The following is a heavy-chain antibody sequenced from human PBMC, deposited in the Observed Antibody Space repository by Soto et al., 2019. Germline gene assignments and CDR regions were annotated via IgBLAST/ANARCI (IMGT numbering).Heavy chain of an antibody. CDR1: GFTFSSYG. CDR2: IWYDGSNK. CDR3: ARAGVQLELDYYYYYMDV. Sequence: HPGGSLRLSCAASGFTFSSYGMHWVRQAPGKGLEWVAVIWYDGSNKYYADSVKGRFTISRDNSKNTLYLQMNSLRAEDTAVYYCARAGVQLELDYYYYYMDVWGKGTTVTVSS. V-gene: IGHV3-33*01. D-gene: IGHD1-1*01. J-gene: IGHJ6*03.